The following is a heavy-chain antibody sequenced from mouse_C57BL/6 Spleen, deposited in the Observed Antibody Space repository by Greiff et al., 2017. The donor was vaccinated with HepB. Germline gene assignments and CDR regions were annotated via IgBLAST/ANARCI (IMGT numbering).Heavy chain of an antibody. V-gene: IGHV5-4*01. CDR1: GFTFSSYA. CDR3: ASEVYYGRYFDY. J-gene: IGHJ2*01. Sequence: EVQLVESGGGLVKPGGSLKLSCAASGFTFSSYAMSWVRQTPEKRLEWVATISDGGSYTYYPDNVKGRFTISRDNAKNNLYLQMSHLKSEDTAMYYCASEVYYGRYFDYWGQGTTLTVSS. CDR2: ISDGGSYT. D-gene: IGHD2-1*01.